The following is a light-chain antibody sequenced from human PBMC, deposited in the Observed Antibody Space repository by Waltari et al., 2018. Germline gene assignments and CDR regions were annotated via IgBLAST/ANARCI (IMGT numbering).Light chain of an antibody. CDR3: QQYNSYGT. CDR2: DAS. V-gene: IGKV1-5*01. Sequence: DIQMTQSPSTLSASVGDRVTITCRASQSISSWLAWYQQKPGKAPKLLIYDASSLESGVPSRFSGSGSGTEFTLTISSLQPDDFATYYCQQYNSYGTFGQGTKAEIK. CDR1: QSISSW. J-gene: IGKJ1*01.